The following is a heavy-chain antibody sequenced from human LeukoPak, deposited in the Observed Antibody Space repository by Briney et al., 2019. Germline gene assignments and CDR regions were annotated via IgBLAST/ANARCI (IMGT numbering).Heavy chain of an antibody. Sequence: PSETLSLTCAVYGGSFSGYYWSWIRQPPGKGPEWIGEINHSGSTNYNPSLKSRVTISVDTSKNQFSLKLSSVTAADTAVYYCARVVGIVVVPAAIPNWFDPWGQGTLVTVSS. CDR2: INHSGST. J-gene: IGHJ5*02. V-gene: IGHV4-34*01. CDR3: ARVVGIVVVPAAIPNWFDP. CDR1: GGSFSGYY. D-gene: IGHD2-2*02.